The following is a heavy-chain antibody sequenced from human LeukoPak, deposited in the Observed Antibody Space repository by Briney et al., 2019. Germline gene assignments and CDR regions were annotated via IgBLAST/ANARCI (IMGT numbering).Heavy chain of an antibody. CDR2: ISGSGGST. D-gene: IGHD2-2*01. CDR1: GFTFSSYA. CDR3: AKDRAYVVVPAADPVDFQH. Sequence: SGGSLRLSCAASGFTFSSYAMSWVRQAPGKGLEWVSAISGSGGSTYYADSVKGRFTISRDNSKNTLYLQMNSLRAEDTAVYYCAKDRAYVVVPAADPVDFQHWGQGTLVTVSS. V-gene: IGHV3-23*01. J-gene: IGHJ1*01.